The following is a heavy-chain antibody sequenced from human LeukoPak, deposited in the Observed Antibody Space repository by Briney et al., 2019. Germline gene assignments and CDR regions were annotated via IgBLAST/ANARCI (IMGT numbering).Heavy chain of an antibody. V-gene: IGHV3-30*03. CDR2: RSYDGSNK. Sequence: GGSLRLSCTASGFTFSTYGMHWVRQAPGKGLQWVALRSYDGSNKYYADSVKGRFTISRDNSKNTLYLQMNSLRAEDTAVYYCARPRGAAAGTFGFDPWGQGTLVTVSS. CDR3: ARPRGAAAGTFGFDP. CDR1: GFTFSTYG. J-gene: IGHJ5*02. D-gene: IGHD6-13*01.